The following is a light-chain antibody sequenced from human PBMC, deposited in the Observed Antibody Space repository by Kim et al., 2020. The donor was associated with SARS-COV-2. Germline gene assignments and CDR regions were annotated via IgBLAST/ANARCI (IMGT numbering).Light chain of an antibody. CDR2: WAS. J-gene: IGKJ2*01. Sequence: DIVMTQSPDSLAVSLGERATINCKSSQSVLYSSNNKNYLAWYQQKPGQPPKLLIYWASTRESGVPDRFSGSGSGTDFTLTISSLQAEDVAVYYCRRDYSTPYTFGQGTKLEI. CDR1: QSVLYSSNNKNY. CDR3: RRDYSTPYT. V-gene: IGKV4-1*01.